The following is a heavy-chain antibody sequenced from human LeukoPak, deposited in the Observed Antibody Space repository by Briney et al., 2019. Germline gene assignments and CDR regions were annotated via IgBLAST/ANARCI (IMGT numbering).Heavy chain of an antibody. J-gene: IGHJ4*02. CDR2: ISGSGGST. D-gene: IGHD5-18*01. CDR3: TKGTIWLPFDY. Sequence: GGSLRLSCAASGFTFSNYAMSWARQAPGKGLEWVSAISGSGGSTYYADSVKGRFTTSRDNSKNTLYLQMNSLRAEDTAVYYCTKGTIWLPFDYWGQGTLVTVSS. CDR1: GFTFSNYA. V-gene: IGHV3-23*01.